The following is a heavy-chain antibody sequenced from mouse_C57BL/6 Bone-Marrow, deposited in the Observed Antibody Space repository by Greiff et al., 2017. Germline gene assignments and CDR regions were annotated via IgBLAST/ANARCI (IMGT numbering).Heavy chain of an antibody. Sequence: EVKVVESGGGLVQPGGSMKLSCVASGFTFSNYWMNWVRQSPEKGLEWVAQIRLKSDNYATHYAESVKGRFTISRDDSKSSVYLQMNNLRAEDTGIYYCTAERVYGYWGQGTLVTVSA. CDR1: GFTFSNYW. CDR3: TAERVYGY. CDR2: IRLKSDNYAT. V-gene: IGHV6-3*01. J-gene: IGHJ3*01. D-gene: IGHD1-1*01.